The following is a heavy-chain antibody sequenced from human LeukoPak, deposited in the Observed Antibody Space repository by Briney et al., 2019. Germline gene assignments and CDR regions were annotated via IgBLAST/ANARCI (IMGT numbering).Heavy chain of an antibody. V-gene: IGHV1-69*05. J-gene: IGHJ4*02. Sequence: SVKVSCKASGGTFSSYAISWVRQAPGQGLEWMGGIIPIFGTANYAQKFQGRVTMTTDTSTSTAYMELRSLRSDDTAVYYCAREASGWYGLDYWGQGTLVTVSS. CDR3: AREASGWYGLDY. CDR2: IIPIFGTA. D-gene: IGHD6-19*01. CDR1: GGTFSSYA.